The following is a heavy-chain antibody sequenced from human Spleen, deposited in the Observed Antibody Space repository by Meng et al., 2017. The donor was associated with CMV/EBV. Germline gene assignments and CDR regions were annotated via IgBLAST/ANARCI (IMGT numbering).Heavy chain of an antibody. CDR2: IIPILETA. CDR3: AGYCNSPSCYTVGFDT. Sequence: SVKVSCKASDDTFHTYALSWVRQAPGQGLEWMGGIIPILETAKYPQKLQGRVTVTADRSTSTVYMELSSLRSADTAVYYCAGYCNSPSCYTVGFDTGGQGTLVTVSS. D-gene: IGHD2-2*02. CDR1: DDTFHTYA. J-gene: IGHJ5*02. V-gene: IGHV1-69*10.